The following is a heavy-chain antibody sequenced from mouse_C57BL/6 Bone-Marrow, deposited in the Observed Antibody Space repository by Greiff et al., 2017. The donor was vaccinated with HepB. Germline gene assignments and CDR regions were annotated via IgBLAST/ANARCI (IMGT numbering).Heavy chain of an antibody. CDR2: IHPNSGST. CDR1: GYTFTSYW. J-gene: IGHJ3*01. Sequence: QVQLKESGAELVKPGASVKLSCKASGYTFTSYWMHWVKQRPGQGLEWIGMIHPNSGSTNYNEKFKSKATLTVDKSSSTAYMQLSSLTSEDSAVYYCANYYDYAWFAYWGQGTLVTVSA. CDR3: ANYYDYAWFAY. D-gene: IGHD2-4*01. V-gene: IGHV1-64*01.